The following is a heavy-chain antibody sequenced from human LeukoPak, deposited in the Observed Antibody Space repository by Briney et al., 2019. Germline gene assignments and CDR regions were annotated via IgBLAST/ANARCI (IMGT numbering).Heavy chain of an antibody. CDR1: GFTVSRNY. CDR3: ARDVHFDY. V-gene: IGHV3-11*01. CDR2: IYSGGSTI. J-gene: IGHJ4*02. Sequence: PGGSLRLSCAASGFTVSRNYMSWVRQAPGKGLEWVSVIYSGGSTIYYADSVKGRFTISRDNAKNSLYLQMNSLRAEDTAVYYCARDVHFDYWGQGTLVTVSS.